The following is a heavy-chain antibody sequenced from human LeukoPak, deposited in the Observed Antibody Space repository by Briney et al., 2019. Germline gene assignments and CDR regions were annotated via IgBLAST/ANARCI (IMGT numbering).Heavy chain of an antibody. CDR3: ARGPLGTTSDYFDY. CDR2: ISYSGST. J-gene: IGHJ4*02. D-gene: IGHD2/OR15-2a*01. CDR1: DGSLSNYY. Sequence: SETLSLTCTVSDGSLSNYYWSWIRQPPGKGLEWIGYISYSGSTHYIPSLKGRVTMSVDTSKNQFSLKLSSVTAADTAVYFCARGPLGTTSDYFDYWGQGTLVTVSS. V-gene: IGHV4-59*01.